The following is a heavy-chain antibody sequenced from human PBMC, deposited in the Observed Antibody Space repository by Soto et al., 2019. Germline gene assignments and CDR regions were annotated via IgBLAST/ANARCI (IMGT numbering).Heavy chain of an antibody. CDR3: ARSGYSYGPNID. V-gene: IGHV1-69*01. Sequence: QVQLVQSGAEVQKPGSSVKVSCRAARGSFSASGFSWVRQAPGQGLEWVGGFIPIFGTANYAPKFQDRVTMTADESTSTVYMALSSLKSEHTAMYYCARSGYSYGPNIDWGQGTLVTVSS. CDR2: FIPIFGTA. D-gene: IGHD5-18*01. CDR1: RGSFSASG. J-gene: IGHJ4*02.